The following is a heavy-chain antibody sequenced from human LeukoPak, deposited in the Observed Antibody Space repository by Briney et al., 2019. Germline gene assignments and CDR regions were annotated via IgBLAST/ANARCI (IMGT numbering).Heavy chain of an antibody. CDR2: IWYDGSYK. Sequence: GGSLRLSCAASGFTFSTYGMHWVRQAPGKGLEWVAVIWYDGSYKYYADSVKGRFTISRDNSKNTLYLQMNSLRAEDTAVYYCARDGGVGTSGSTDYWGQGTLVTVSS. CDR1: GFTFSTYG. D-gene: IGHD6-19*01. J-gene: IGHJ4*02. V-gene: IGHV3-33*01. CDR3: ARDGGVGTSGSTDY.